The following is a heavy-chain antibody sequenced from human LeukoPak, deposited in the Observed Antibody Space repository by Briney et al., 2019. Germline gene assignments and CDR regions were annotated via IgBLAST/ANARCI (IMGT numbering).Heavy chain of an antibody. CDR3: ARHGTSGTNLNWFDP. J-gene: IGHJ5*02. Sequence: PSETLSLTCTVSGGSISSFYWSWIRQPPGKGLEWIGYIYYSGSTNYNPSLKSRVTISVDTSKNQFSLKLSPVTAADTAVYYCARHGTSGTNLNWFDPWGQGTLVTVSS. V-gene: IGHV4-59*01. CDR1: GGSISSFY. CDR2: IYYSGST. D-gene: IGHD1-1*01.